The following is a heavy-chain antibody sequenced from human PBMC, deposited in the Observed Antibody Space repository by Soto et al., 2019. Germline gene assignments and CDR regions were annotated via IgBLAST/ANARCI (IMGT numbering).Heavy chain of an antibody. Sequence: GGSLRLSCVASGFNFDDHVMHWVRQVPGKGLEWVGHINWDGYSIGYGGSVRGRFSISRDNAKNTLYLQMNSLRPEDTALYYCARSWSGSTSGRVDVWGQGTTVTVSS. J-gene: IGHJ6*02. V-gene: IGHV3-9*01. CDR3: ARSWSGSTSGRVDV. D-gene: IGHD3-3*01. CDR2: INWDGYSI. CDR1: GFNFDDHV.